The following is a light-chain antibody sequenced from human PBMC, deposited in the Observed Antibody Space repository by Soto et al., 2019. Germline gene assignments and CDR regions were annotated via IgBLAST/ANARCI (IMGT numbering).Light chain of an antibody. J-gene: IGKJ1*01. Sequence: EIVMTQSPGSLSVSPGERATLSCRASLSVSTNLAWYQQKPGQAPRLLIYGASNRATDIPARFSGSGSGTDFTLTISNLEPEDFAVYYCQQYGSSPRTFGQGTKVDIK. V-gene: IGKV3D-15*02. CDR2: GAS. CDR1: LSVSTN. CDR3: QQYGSSPRT.